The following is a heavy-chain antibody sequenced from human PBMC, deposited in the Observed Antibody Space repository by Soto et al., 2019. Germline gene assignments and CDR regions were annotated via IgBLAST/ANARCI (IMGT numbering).Heavy chain of an antibody. D-gene: IGHD1-26*01. Sequence: QVQLVQSGAEVKKPGASVKVSCKASGYTFTSYGISWVRQAPGQGLEWMGWISAYNGNTNYAQKLQGRVTMTTDTATGTIYRELLSLRSDGTAVYYCGRASGSAYWFVSWGQGTLVTVSS. J-gene: IGHJ5*01. CDR1: GYTFTSYG. CDR3: GRASGSAYWFVS. CDR2: ISAYNGNT. V-gene: IGHV1-18*01.